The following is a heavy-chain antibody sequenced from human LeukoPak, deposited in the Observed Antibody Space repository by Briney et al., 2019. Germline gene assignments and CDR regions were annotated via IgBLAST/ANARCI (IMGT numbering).Heavy chain of an antibody. Sequence: ASVKVSCKASGYTFTSYGISWVRQAPGQGLEWMGWINPHNSGTNYAQKFLGRVTLTRDTSISTAYMELSRLKSDDTAVYYCARVDVNYYYYMDVWGKGTTVTVSS. CDR1: GYTFTSYG. J-gene: IGHJ6*03. CDR3: ARVDVNYYYYMDV. CDR2: INPHNSGT. V-gene: IGHV1-2*02.